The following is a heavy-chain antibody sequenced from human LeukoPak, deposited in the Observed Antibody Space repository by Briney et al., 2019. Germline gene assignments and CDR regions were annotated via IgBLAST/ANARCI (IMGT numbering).Heavy chain of an antibody. CDR2: IFYNGSA. CDR3: ARGPEKWHWAFYHYMDA. D-gene: IGHD5-12*01. J-gene: IGHJ6*03. V-gene: IGHV4-59*11. Sequence: PSETLSLTCTVSGGSMSSHYWSWVRQPPGKGLEWIAYIFYNGSANYNPSLKSRVAISVDTSKNQFSLKLNSVTPADTAVYYCARGPEKWHWAFYHYMDAWGKGATVTVSS. CDR1: GGSMSSHY.